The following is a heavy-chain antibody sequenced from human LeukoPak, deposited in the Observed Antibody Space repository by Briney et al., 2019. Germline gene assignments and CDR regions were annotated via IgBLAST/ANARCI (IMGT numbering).Heavy chain of an antibody. J-gene: IGHJ3*02. V-gene: IGHV1-69*13. Sequence: ASVKVSCKASGGTFSSYAISWVRQAPGQGLEWMGGIIPIFGTANYAQKFQGRVTITADESTSTAYMELSSLRSEDTAVHYCARGTGTYCGGDCSDAFDIWGQGTMVTVSS. CDR3: ARGTGTYCGGDCSDAFDI. CDR1: GGTFSSYA. D-gene: IGHD2-21*02. CDR2: IIPIFGTA.